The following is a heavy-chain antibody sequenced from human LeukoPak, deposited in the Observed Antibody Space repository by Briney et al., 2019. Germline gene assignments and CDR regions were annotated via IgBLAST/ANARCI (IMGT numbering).Heavy chain of an antibody. Sequence: SATLSLTYAVSGGSISSYYWSWIRPPPGRGLEWIGYIYYSGSTNYNPSLKSRVTISVDTSKNQFSLKLSPVTAADTAVYYCARDHGSIGYYYGMDVWGQGTTVTVSS. V-gene: IGHV4-59*01. J-gene: IGHJ6*02. CDR1: GGSISSYY. CDR3: ARDHGSIGYYYGMDV. CDR2: IYYSGST.